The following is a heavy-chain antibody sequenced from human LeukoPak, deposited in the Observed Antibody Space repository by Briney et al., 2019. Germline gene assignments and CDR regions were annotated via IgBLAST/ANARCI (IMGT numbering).Heavy chain of an antibody. CDR1: GGSISSGGYY. CDR3: ASHGSGSYYRYFDL. V-gene: IGHV4-31*03. Sequence: PSETLSLTCTVSGGSISSGGYYWSWIRQHPGKGLEWIGYIYYSGSTYYNPSLKSRVTISEDTSKNQFSLKLSPVTAADTAVYYCASHGSGSYYRYFDLWGRGTLVTVSS. D-gene: IGHD3-10*01. CDR2: IYYSGST. J-gene: IGHJ2*01.